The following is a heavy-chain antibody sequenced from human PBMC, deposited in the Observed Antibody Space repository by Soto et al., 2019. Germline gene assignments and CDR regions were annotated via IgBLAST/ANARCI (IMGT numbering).Heavy chain of an antibody. CDR2: MNPNSGNT. V-gene: IGHV1-8*01. CDR3: AREGLYGSSQDNPFDI. Sequence: QVQLVQSGAEVKKSGASVRIPCKASGYTFNRHDINWVRQATGQGPEWIGCMNPNSGNTGYAQKFQGRVTMTRDSSITTADMDLSSLTSEDTAIYYCAREGLYGSSQDNPFDIWGQGTMVTVSS. D-gene: IGHD6-19*01. CDR1: GYTFNRHD. J-gene: IGHJ3*02.